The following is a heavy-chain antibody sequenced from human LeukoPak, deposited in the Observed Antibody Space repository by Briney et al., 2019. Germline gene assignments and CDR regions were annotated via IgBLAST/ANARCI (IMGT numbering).Heavy chain of an antibody. CDR2: ISGSGGST. V-gene: IGHV3-23*01. D-gene: IGHD4-17*01. CDR1: GFTFSSYA. J-gene: IGHJ6*02. CDR3: AKDISQTTVTAPSDV. Sequence: GGSLRLSCAASGFTFSSYAVSWVRQAPGKGLEWVSAISGSGGSTYYADSVKGRFTISRDNAKNSLYLQMNSLRAEDTALYYCAKDISQTTVTAPSDVWGQGTTVTVSS.